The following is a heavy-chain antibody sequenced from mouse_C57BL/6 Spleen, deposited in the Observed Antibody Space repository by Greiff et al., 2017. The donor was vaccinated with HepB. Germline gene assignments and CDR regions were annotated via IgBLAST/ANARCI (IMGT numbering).Heavy chain of an antibody. D-gene: IGHD2-5*01. J-gene: IGHJ2*01. Sequence: VKLQQPGAELVMPGASVKLSCKASGYTFTSYWMHWVKQRPGQGLEWIGEIDPSDSYTNYNQKFKGKSTLTVDKSSSTAYMQLSSLTSEDSAVYYCANSYYSNSFFDYWGQGTTLTVSS. CDR2: IDPSDSYT. V-gene: IGHV1-69*01. CDR1: GYTFTSYW. CDR3: ANSYYSNSFFDY.